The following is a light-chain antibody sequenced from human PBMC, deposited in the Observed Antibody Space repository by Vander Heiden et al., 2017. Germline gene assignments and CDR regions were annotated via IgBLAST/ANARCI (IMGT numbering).Light chain of an antibody. CDR3: AAWDDSLTGWV. Sequence: HSVLTQPPSASGPPAQRVTISCSGSSSNIGRNTVNWYQQLPGTAPKVLIYDNNQRPSGIPDRFSGSKSGTSASLAISGLQSEDEADYYCAAWDDSLTGWVFGGGTKLTVL. J-gene: IGLJ3*02. CDR2: DNN. V-gene: IGLV1-44*01. CDR1: SSNIGRNT.